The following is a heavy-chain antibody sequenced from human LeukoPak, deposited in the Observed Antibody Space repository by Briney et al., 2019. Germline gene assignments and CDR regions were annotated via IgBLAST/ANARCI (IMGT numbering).Heavy chain of an antibody. CDR3: ATLGTMATPYFDY. V-gene: IGHV1-69*13. D-gene: IGHD5-24*01. J-gene: IGHJ4*02. Sequence: ASVKVSCKASGGTFSSYAISWVRQAPGQGLEWMGGIIPIFGTANYAQKFQGRVTITADESTSTAYMELSSLRSEDAAVYYCATLGTMATPYFDYWGQGTLVTVSS. CDR2: IIPIFGTA. CDR1: GGTFSSYA.